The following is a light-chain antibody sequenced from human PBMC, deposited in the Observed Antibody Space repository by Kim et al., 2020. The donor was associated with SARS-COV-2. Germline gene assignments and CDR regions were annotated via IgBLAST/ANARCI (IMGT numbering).Light chain of an antibody. CDR2: AAS. Sequence: ASVGERVTITWRAHHDINIWLAWYQQRPGKAPNSLIYAASNLQTGLPGRFSGSGSETEFTLTIRSLQPDDFATYYCQQYVRYPNTFGQGTRLEIK. CDR3: QQYVRYPNT. J-gene: IGKJ5*01. CDR1: HDINIW. V-gene: IGKV1D-16*01.